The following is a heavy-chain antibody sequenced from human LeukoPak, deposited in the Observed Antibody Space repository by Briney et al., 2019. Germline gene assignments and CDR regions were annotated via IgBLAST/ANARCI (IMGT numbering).Heavy chain of an antibody. Sequence: SETLSLTCTVSGGSIYGHYWSWIRQPPGKGLEWIGYIYYSGSPNYNPSLKSRVTISVDTSKNQFSLKLSSVTAADTAVYYCARDRPSGSYEDSGAFDIWGQGTLVTVSS. J-gene: IGHJ3*02. V-gene: IGHV4-59*11. CDR3: ARDRPSGSYEDSGAFDI. CDR2: IYYSGSP. D-gene: IGHD1-26*01. CDR1: GGSIYGHY.